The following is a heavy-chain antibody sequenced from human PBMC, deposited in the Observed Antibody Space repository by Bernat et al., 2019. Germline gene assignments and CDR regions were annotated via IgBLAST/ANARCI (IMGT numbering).Heavy chain of an antibody. D-gene: IGHD3-16*01. CDR2: IKQDGSEK. V-gene: IGHV3-7*03. CDR1: GFTFSSYW. J-gene: IGHJ5*02. Sequence: EVQLVESGGGLVQPGGSLRLSCAASGFTFSSYWMSWVRQAPGKGLEWVANIKQDGSEKYYVDSVKGRFTISRDNAKNSLYLQMNSQRAEDTAVYYCAREGGENWFDPWGQGTLVTVSS. CDR3: AREGGENWFDP.